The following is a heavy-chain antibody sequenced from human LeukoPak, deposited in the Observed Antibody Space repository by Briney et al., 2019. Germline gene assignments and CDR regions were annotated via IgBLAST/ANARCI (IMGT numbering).Heavy chain of an antibody. CDR1: GFTFSSYE. J-gene: IGHJ3*02. CDR2: ISSSGSTI. CDR3: AGVGQRNAFDI. V-gene: IGHV3-48*03. Sequence: PGGSLRLSCAASGFTFSSYEMNWVRQAPGKGLEWVSYISSSGSTIYYADSVKGRFTISRDNAKNSLYLQMNSLRAEDTAVYYCAGVGQRNAFDIWGQGTMVTVSS. D-gene: IGHD6-25*01.